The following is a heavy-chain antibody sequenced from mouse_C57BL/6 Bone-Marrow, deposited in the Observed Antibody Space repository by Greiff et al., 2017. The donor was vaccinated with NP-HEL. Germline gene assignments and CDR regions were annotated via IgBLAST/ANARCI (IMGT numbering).Heavy chain of an antibody. CDR3: ARRLMTMDY. CDR1: GFTFSDYG. CDR2: ISSGSSTI. Sequence: EVKLLESGGGLVKPGGSLKLSCAASGFTFSDYGMHWVRQAPEKGLEWVAYISSGSSTIYYADTVKGRFPISRDNAKNTLFLQMTSLRSEDTAMYYCARRLMTMDYWGQGTSVTVSS. V-gene: IGHV5-17*01. J-gene: IGHJ4*01. D-gene: IGHD2-3*01.